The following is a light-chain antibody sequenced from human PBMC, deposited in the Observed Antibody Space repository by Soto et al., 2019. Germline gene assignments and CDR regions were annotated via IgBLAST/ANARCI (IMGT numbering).Light chain of an antibody. CDR3: SSYTSSSTRV. CDR2: DVS. CDR1: SSDVGGYNY. V-gene: IGLV2-14*01. Sequence: QSVLTQPASVSGSPGQSTTISCTGTSSDVGGYNYVSWYQQHPGKAPKLMIYDVSNRPSGVSNRFSGSKSGNTASLTISGLQAEDEADYDCSSYTSSSTRVFGTGTKVTVL. J-gene: IGLJ1*01.